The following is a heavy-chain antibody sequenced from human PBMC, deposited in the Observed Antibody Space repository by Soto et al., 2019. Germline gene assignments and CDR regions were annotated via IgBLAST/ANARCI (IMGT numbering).Heavy chain of an antibody. CDR1: GFSFRTSG. J-gene: IGHJ3*01. V-gene: IGHV3-33*01. CDR3: ARGLPKVAGGAFDV. CDR2: MWYDGHVE. Sequence: QVHLVESGGGVVQPGRSLTLSCAASGFSFRTSGMHWVRQAPGKGLEWVTGMWYDGHVEGYLDSVKGRFTISRDNSNSLMSLQMSNLRGDDAEAYYCARGLPKVAGGAFDVWGHGTMVTVSS. D-gene: IGHD1-26*01.